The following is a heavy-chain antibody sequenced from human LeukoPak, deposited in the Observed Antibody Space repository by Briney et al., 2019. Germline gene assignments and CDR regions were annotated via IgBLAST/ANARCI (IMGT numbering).Heavy chain of an antibody. CDR1: GFTFSDYH. V-gene: IGHV3-11*05. D-gene: IGHD3-10*01. CDR2: ISSSGSFT. CDR3: ARGSGTSYFDY. Sequence: GGSLRLSCAASGFTFSDYHMSWIRQAPGKGLEWVSYISSSGSFTNYAASVKGRFTISRDNAKNSLYLQMNNLRAEDTAVYYCARGSGTSYFDYWGQGTLVTFSS. J-gene: IGHJ4*02.